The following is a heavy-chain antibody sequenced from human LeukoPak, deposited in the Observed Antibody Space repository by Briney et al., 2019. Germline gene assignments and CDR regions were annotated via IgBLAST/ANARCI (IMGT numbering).Heavy chain of an antibody. CDR2: ISSSGSTI. D-gene: IGHD3-22*01. CDR1: GFTFSDYY. J-gene: IGHJ4*02. V-gene: IGHV3-11*01. Sequence: KAGGSLRLSCAASGFTFSDYYVSWIRQAPGKGLEWVSYISSSGSTIYYADSVKGRFTISRDNAKNSLYLQMNSLRAEDTAVYYCARVHPKMYYYDSSGYHWGQGTLVTVSS. CDR3: ARVHPKMYYYDSSGYH.